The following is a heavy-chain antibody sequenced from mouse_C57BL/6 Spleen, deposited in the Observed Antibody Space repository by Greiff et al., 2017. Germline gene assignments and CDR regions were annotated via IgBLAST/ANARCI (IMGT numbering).Heavy chain of an antibody. Sequence: QVQLQQSGAELVRPGASVTLSCKASGYTFTNYEMHWVKQTPVHGLEWIGAIDPETGGTAYNQKFKGKAILTADNSSSTAYMELRSLTSEDSAVYDCARGPSFITTVVATPMDYWGQGTSVTVSS. CDR2: IDPETGGT. J-gene: IGHJ4*01. D-gene: IGHD1-1*01. V-gene: IGHV1-15*01. CDR3: ARGPSFITTVVATPMDY. CDR1: GYTFTNYE.